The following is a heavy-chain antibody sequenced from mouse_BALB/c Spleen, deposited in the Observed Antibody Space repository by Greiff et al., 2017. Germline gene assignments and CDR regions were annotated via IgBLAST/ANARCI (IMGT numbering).Heavy chain of an antibody. CDR2: ISSGSSTI. V-gene: IGHV5-17*02. CDR1: GFTFSSFG. J-gene: IGHJ4*01. D-gene: IGHD2-3*01. CDR3: ARSGFYDGYYDYAMDY. Sequence: VQLKESGGGLVQPGGSRKLSCAASGFTFSSFGMHWVRQAPEKGLEWVAYISSGSSTIYYADTVKGRFTISRDNPKNTLFLQMTSLRSEDTAMYYCARSGFYDGYYDYAMDYWGQGTSVTVSS.